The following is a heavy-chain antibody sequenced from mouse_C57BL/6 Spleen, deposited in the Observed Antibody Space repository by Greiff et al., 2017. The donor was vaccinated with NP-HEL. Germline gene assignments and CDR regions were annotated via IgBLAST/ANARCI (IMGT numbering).Heavy chain of an antibody. Sequence: EVQGVESGGDLVKPGGSLKLSCAASGFTFSSYGMSWVRQTPDKRLEWVATISSGGSYTYYPDSVKGRFTISRDNAKNTLYLQMSSLKSEDTAMYYCARHFDYYWYFDVWGTGTTVTVSS. V-gene: IGHV5-6*01. CDR3: ARHFDYYWYFDV. CDR1: GFTFSSYG. CDR2: ISSGGSYT. D-gene: IGHD2-4*01. J-gene: IGHJ1*03.